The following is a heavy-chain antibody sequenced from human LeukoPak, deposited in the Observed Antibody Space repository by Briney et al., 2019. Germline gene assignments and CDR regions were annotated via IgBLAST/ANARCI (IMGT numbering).Heavy chain of an antibody. Sequence: PGGSLRLSCAASGFTFSSYSMNWVRQAPGKGLEWVSSISSSSSYIYYADSVKGRFTISRDNAKNSLYLQMNSLRAEDTAVYYCAKDQGSSGAGFDYWGQGTLVTVSS. V-gene: IGHV3-21*01. D-gene: IGHD3-22*01. J-gene: IGHJ4*02. CDR3: AKDQGSSGAGFDY. CDR1: GFTFSSYS. CDR2: ISSSSSYI.